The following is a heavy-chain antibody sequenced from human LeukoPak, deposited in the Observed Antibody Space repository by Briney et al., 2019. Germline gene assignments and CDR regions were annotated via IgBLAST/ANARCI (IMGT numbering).Heavy chain of an antibody. J-gene: IGHJ4*02. CDR1: GFTFSSYC. Sequence: GGSLRLSCAASGFTFSSYCMHWVRQAPGKGLEWVAVISYDGSNKYYADSVKGRFTISRDNSKNTLYLQMNSLRAEDTAVYYCAKDSLYYYGSGSLGNWGQGTLVTVSS. CDR3: AKDSLYYYGSGSLGN. V-gene: IGHV3-30*18. CDR2: ISYDGSNK. D-gene: IGHD3-10*01.